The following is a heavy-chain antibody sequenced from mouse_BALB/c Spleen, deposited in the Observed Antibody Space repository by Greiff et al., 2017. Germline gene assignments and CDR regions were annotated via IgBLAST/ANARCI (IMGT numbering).Heavy chain of an antibody. CDR3: ASTTATGYFDY. Sequence: EVQLQQSGAELVKPGASVKLSCTASGFNIKDTYMHWVKQRPEQGLEWIGRIDPANGNTKYDPKFQGKATITADTSSNTAYLQLSSLTSEDTAVYYWASTTATGYFDYWGQGTTLTVSA. J-gene: IGHJ2*01. V-gene: IGHV14-3*02. D-gene: IGHD1-2*01. CDR2: IDPANGNT. CDR1: GFNIKDTY.